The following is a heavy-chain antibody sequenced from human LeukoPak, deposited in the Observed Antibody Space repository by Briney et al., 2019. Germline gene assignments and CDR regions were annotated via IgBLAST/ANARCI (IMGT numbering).Heavy chain of an antibody. Sequence: PGGSLRLSCAASGFTFSSYAMSWVRQAPGKGLEWVSAISGSGGSTYYADSVKGRFTISRDNSKNTLYLQMNSLRAEDTAVYYCAKDRVRGVIITGYYFDYWGQGTLVTVSS. CDR3: AKDRVRGVIITGYYFDY. CDR2: ISGSGGST. CDR1: GFTFSSYA. J-gene: IGHJ4*02. V-gene: IGHV3-23*01. D-gene: IGHD3-10*01.